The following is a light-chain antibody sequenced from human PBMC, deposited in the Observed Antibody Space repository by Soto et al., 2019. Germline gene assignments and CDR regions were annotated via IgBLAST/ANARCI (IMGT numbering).Light chain of an antibody. CDR1: SSDIGVYNS. J-gene: IGLJ2*01. Sequence: QSALTQPASVSGSPGQSITISCTGTSSDIGVYNSVSWYQQHPGKVPKLVIYDVSNRPSGVSNRFSGSKSGYTASLTISGLQAEDEADYYCTSFTTSRTWVFGGGTQLTVL. V-gene: IGLV2-14*01. CDR2: DVS. CDR3: TSFTTSRTWV.